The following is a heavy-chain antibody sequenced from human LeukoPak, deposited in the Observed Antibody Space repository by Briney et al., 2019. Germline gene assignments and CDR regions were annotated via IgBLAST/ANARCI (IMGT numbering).Heavy chain of an antibody. CDR2: ISSGGTT. Sequence: GGSLRLSCAVSGFTVSDNYMTWVRRAPGKGLEWVSLISSGGTTYSADSVKGRFTISRDNSKNTLYLQMNSLRGEDTAVYYCARVRSDNNGWYNIDYWGQGALITVSS. CDR3: ARVRSDNNGWYNIDY. D-gene: IGHD6-19*01. V-gene: IGHV3-53*01. CDR1: GFTVSDNY. J-gene: IGHJ4*02.